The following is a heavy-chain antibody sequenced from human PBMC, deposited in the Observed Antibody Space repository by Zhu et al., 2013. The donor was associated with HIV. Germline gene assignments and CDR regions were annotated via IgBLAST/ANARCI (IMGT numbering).Heavy chain of an antibody. CDR1: GYIFTTYA. J-gene: IGHJ6*02. Sequence: QVQLVQSGTEVKKPGASVKVSCKASGYIFTTYAIHWVRLAPGQRPEWMGWINAGNGDTEYSQRLQGRVTITRDTSASTAFMELSSLISDDTALYYCARSMTTWLGRVPVYHAGDVWGQGPRSPSP. V-gene: IGHV1-3*01. CDR2: INAGNGDT. D-gene: IGHD4-17*01. CDR3: ARSMTTWLGRVPVYHAGDV.